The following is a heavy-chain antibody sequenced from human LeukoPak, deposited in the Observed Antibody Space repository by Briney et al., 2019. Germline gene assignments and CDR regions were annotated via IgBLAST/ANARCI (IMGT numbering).Heavy chain of an antibody. D-gene: IGHD2-21*01. CDR2: IYSGGST. CDR1: GFTVSSNY. Sequence: GGSLRLSCAASGFTVSSNYMSWVRQAPGKGLEWVSVIYSGGSTYYADSVKGRFTTSRDNSKNTLYLQMNSLRAEDTAVYYCAIFGDYYYYGMDVWGQGTTVTVSS. V-gene: IGHV3-53*05. J-gene: IGHJ6*02. CDR3: AIFGDYYYYGMDV.